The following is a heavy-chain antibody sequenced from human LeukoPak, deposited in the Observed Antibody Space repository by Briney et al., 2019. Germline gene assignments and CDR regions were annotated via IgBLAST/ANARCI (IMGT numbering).Heavy chain of an antibody. D-gene: IGHD2-2*01. CDR1: GFTFSSYA. CDR3: ARDGCSSTSCYFPYYFDY. V-gene: IGHV3-30*04. CDR2: ISYDGSNK. J-gene: IGHJ4*02. Sequence: GGSLRLSCAASGFTFSSYAMHWVRQAPGKGLEWVAVISYDGSNKYYADSVKGRFTISRDNSKNTLYLQMNSLRAEDTAVYYCARDGCSSTSCYFPYYFDYWGQGTLVTVSS.